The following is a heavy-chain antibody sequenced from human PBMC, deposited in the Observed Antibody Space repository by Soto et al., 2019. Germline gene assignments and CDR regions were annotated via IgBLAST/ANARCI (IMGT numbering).Heavy chain of an antibody. V-gene: IGHV1-2*04. J-gene: IGHJ3*02. CDR2: INPNSGGT. CDR1: GYTFTGYY. D-gene: IGHD2-8*01. Sequence: KVSCKASGYTFTGYYMHWVRQAPGQGLEWMGWINPNSGGTNYAQKFQGWVTMTRDTSISTAYMELSRLRSDDTAVYYCARGYCTNGVCYTEVDAFDIWGQGTMVTVSS. CDR3: ARGYCTNGVCYTEVDAFDI.